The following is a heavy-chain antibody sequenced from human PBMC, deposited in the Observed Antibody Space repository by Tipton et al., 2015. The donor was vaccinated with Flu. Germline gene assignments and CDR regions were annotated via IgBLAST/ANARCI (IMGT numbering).Heavy chain of an antibody. Sequence: TLSLTCTVSGYSISSGYYWGWVRQPPGKGLEWIGTIYHRGNTYYNPSLKSRATISVDTSKNQLSLRLGSVTAADTAVYYCARGGDISDVWGQGTTVTVSS. CDR1: GYSISSGYY. D-gene: IGHD2-15*01. CDR3: ARGGDISDV. J-gene: IGHJ6*02. V-gene: IGHV4-38-2*02. CDR2: IYHRGNT.